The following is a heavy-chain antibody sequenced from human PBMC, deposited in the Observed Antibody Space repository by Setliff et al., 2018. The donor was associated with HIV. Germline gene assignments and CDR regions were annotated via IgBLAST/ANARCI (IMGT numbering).Heavy chain of an antibody. Sequence: LRLSCAASGFIFGDYAMSWVRQAPGKGLEWVSAISSGDFATYFADSVKGRFTVSRDNSKNTLYLQMNSLRPEDTAVYYCAKDAAALPATNYYYYYIDFWGKGTTVTVSS. V-gene: IGHV3-23*01. CDR1: GFIFGDYA. D-gene: IGHD6-6*01. J-gene: IGHJ6*03. CDR2: ISSGDFAT. CDR3: AKDAAALPATNYYYYYIDF.